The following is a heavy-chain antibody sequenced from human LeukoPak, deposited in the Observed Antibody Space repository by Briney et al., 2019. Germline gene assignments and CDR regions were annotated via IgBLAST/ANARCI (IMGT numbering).Heavy chain of an antibody. CDR1: GYTFTSYG. J-gene: IGHJ4*02. CDR2: ISAYNGNT. V-gene: IGHV1-18*01. D-gene: IGHD3-3*01. CDR3: ARGITIPDY. Sequence: GASVKVSCKASGYTFTSYGISWVRQAPGQGLEWMGWISAYNGNTNYAQKLQGRVTMTRNTSISTAYMELSSLRSEDTAVYYCARGITIPDYWGQGTLVTVSS.